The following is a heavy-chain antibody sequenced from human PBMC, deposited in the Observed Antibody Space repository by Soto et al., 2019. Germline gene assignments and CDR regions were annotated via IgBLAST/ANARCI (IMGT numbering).Heavy chain of an antibody. CDR2: ISKGGDNK. V-gene: IGHV3-30*18. CDR1: GLTFNRSA. CDR3: AKDVGAWPEGHLDY. Sequence: QVQLVESGGGVVQPGRSLRLSCAASGLTFNRSAMHWVRQAPGKGLEWVAVISKGGDNKYYEDSVKGRFTIYRDNSKNTLYMQMNSLRVEDTAVYYCAKDVGAWPEGHLDYWGQGTLVTVSA. D-gene: IGHD3-3*02. J-gene: IGHJ4*02.